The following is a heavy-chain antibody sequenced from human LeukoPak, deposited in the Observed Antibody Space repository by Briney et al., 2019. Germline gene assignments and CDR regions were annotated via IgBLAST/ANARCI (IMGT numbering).Heavy chain of an antibody. J-gene: IGHJ4*02. CDR1: GFTFSSYA. D-gene: IGHD5-18*01. CDR2: IYSGGST. CDR3: AREGKGYSYGESYFDY. V-gene: IGHV3-53*04. Sequence: GGSLRLSCAASGFTFSSYAMYWVRQAPGKGLEWVSVIYSGGSTYYADSVKGRFTISRHNSKNTLYLQMNSLRAEDTAVYYCAREGKGYSYGESYFDYWGQGTLVTVSS.